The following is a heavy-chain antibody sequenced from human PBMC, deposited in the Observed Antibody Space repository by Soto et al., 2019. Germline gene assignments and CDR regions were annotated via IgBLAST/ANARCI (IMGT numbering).Heavy chain of an antibody. Sequence: PGGSLRLSCAASGFTFSSYEMNWVRQAPGKGLEWVSHISSGGSSIYYADSVKGRFTISRDNAKNSVYLQMNSLRAEDTAVYYCARDIGVGPDGFGYWGRGTLFGVSS. CDR2: ISSGGSSI. V-gene: IGHV3-48*03. CDR1: GFTFSSYE. D-gene: IGHD2-2*01. CDR3: ARDIGVGPDGFGY. J-gene: IGHJ4*02.